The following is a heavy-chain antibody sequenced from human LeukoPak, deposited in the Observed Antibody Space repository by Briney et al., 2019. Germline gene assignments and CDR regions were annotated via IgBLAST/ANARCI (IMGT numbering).Heavy chain of an antibody. V-gene: IGHV1-69*06. D-gene: IGHD4-17*01. J-gene: IGHJ6*03. CDR2: IIPIFGTA. Sequence: ASVKVSCKASGGTFSSYAISWVRQAPGQGLEWMGGIIPIFGTANYAQKFQGRVTITADKSTSTAYMELSSLRSEDTAVYYCARIRPTALEARLNYYYYMDVWGKGTTVTVSS. CDR3: ARIRPTALEARLNYYYYMDV. CDR1: GGTFSSYA.